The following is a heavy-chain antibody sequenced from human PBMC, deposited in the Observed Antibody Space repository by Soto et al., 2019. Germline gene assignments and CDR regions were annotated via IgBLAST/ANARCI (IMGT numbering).Heavy chain of an antibody. CDR1: GYTFTSYD. J-gene: IGHJ6*02. CDR3: ARGSRGWGKYITMVRVTRMDV. V-gene: IGHV1-8*01. Sequence: GASVKVSCEASGYTFTSYDINWVRQATGQGLEWMGWMNPNSGNTGYAQKFQGRVTMTRNTSISTAYMELSSLRSEDTAVYYCARGSRGWGKYITMVRVTRMDVWGQGTTVTVSS. CDR2: MNPNSGNT. D-gene: IGHD3-10*01.